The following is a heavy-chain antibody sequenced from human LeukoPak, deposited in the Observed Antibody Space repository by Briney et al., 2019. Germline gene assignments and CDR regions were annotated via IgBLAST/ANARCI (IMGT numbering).Heavy chain of an antibody. J-gene: IGHJ4*02. CDR2: IKQDGSEK. CDR1: GFTFSSYW. D-gene: IGHD3-10*01. V-gene: IGHV3-7*03. CDR3: AKDLGPRGFGELLPDY. Sequence: GGSLRLSCAASGFTFSSYWMSWVRQAPGKGLEWVANIKQDGSEKYYVDSVKGRFTISRDNAKNSLYLQMNSLRAEDTAVYYCAKDLGPRGFGELLPDYWGQGTLVTVSS.